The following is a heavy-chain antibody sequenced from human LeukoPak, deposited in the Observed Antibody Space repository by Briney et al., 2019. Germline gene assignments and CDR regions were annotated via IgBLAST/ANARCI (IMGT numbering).Heavy chain of an antibody. CDR1: GYSFVLYG. CDR2: ISTYNGNT. CDR3: ARGQGVVAAIFDY. Sequence: GASMKVSCKASGYSFVLYGISWVRQAPGQGPEWMGWISTYNGNTKYAQKFQGRVTMTRDTSTSTVYMELSSLRSEDTAVYYCARGQGVVAAIFDYWGQGTLVTVSS. V-gene: IGHV1-18*01. D-gene: IGHD2-15*01. J-gene: IGHJ4*02.